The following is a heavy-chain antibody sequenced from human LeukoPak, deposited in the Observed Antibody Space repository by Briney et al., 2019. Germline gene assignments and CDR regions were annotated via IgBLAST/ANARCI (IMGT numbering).Heavy chain of an antibody. Sequence: GGSLRLSCAASGFTFSSYAMHWVRQAPGKGLEYVSAISSNGGSTYYANSVKGRFTISRDNSKNTLYLQMGSLRAEDMAVYYCAREVWPGIAAAIGYWGQGTLVTVSS. CDR1: GFTFSSYA. CDR2: ISSNGGST. D-gene: IGHD6-13*01. CDR3: AREVWPGIAAAIGY. J-gene: IGHJ4*02. V-gene: IGHV3-64*01.